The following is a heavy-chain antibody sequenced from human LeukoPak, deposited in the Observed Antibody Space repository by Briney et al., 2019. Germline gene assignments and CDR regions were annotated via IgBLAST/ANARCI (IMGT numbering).Heavy chain of an antibody. V-gene: IGHV4-4*07. CDR2: LHNSGTT. D-gene: IGHD1-7*01. J-gene: IGHJ4*02. CDR3: ARDRSRTFDY. Sequence: SETLSLTCTVSGGSITIDYWSWIRQPAGKGLEWIGRLHNSGTTKYNPSLESRVTMSLDTSKNQFSLKVTSVTAADTAVYYCARDRSRTFDYWGQGILVTVSP. CDR1: GGSITIDY.